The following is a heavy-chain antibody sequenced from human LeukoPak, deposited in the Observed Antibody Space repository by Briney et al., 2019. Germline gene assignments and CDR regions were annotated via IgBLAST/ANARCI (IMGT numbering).Heavy chain of an antibody. CDR1: GGSISSGGYY. V-gene: IGHV4-31*03. CDR3: ARHPYGGGSRPYYYDSSGYGHDAFDI. D-gene: IGHD3-22*01. J-gene: IGHJ3*02. CDR2: IYYSGST. Sequence: SETLSLTCTVSGGSISSGGYYWSWIRQHPGKGLEWIGYIYYSGSTYYNPSLKSRVTISVDTSKNQFSLKLSSVTAADTAVYYCARHPYGGGSRPYYYDSSGYGHDAFDIWGQGTMVTVSS.